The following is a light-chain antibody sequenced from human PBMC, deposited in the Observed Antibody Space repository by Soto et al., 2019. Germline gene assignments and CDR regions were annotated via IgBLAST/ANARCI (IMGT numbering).Light chain of an antibody. V-gene: IGKV3-20*01. J-gene: IGKJ1*01. CDR3: EQYGSSPRT. Sequence: ILLTQSQGTLSLSPGERATLSCRASQSVSSNYFAWYQQKPGQAPRLLIYGISIRATGIPGRFSGSGSGTDFTLTISRLEPEDFAVYYCEQYGSSPRTFGQGTKVDIK. CDR1: QSVSSNY. CDR2: GIS.